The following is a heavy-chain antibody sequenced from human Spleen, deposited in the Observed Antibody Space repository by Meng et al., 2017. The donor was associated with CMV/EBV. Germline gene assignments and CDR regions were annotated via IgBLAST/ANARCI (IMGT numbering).Heavy chain of an antibody. J-gene: IGHJ6*02. CDR1: GYSFTNYA. CDR2: ISAFNGHT. V-gene: IGHV1-18*01. D-gene: IGHD3-3*01. CDR3: ARGTSPYYEFWSGTFYYGMDV. Sequence: ASLKVSCKTSGYSFTNYAIIWVRQAPGQGLEWLGWISAFNGHTSFAQNLQDRVAMTTDSSTSTGFMELRSLRSDDTAVYFCARGTSPYYEFWSGTFYYGMDVWGQGTTVTVSS.